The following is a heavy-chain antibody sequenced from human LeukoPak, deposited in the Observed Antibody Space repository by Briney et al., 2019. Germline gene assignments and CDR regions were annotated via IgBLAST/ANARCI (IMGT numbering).Heavy chain of an antibody. CDR3: ARGIGYSNPEFYYYYYMDV. CDR2: IKQDGSEK. V-gene: IGHV3-7*01. CDR1: GFTFSSYW. J-gene: IGHJ6*03. Sequence: PGGSLRLSCAASGFTFSSYWMSWVRQAPGKGLEWVANIKQDGSEKYYVDSVEGRFTISRDNAKNSLYLQMNSLRAEDTAVYYCARGIGYSNPEFYYYYYMDVWGKGTTVTVSS. D-gene: IGHD4-11*01.